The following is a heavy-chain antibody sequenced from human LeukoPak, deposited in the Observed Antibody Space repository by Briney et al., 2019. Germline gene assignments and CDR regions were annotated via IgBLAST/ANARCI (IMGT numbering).Heavy chain of an antibody. CDR2: INTDGSST. D-gene: IGHD4/OR15-4a*01. Sequence: QPGGSLRLSCAASGFTFSSSWMNWVRQGPGKGLVWVSRINTDGSSTYYADSVKGRFTISRDNSKNTLYLQMSSLRAEDTALYYCAKHYGATSTWFDPWGLGTLVTVSS. CDR3: AKHYGATSTWFDP. J-gene: IGHJ5*02. V-gene: IGHV3-74*01. CDR1: GFTFSSSW.